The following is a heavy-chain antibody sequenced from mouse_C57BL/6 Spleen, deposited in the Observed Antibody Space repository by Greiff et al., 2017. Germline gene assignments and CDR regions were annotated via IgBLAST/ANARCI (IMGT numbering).Heavy chain of an antibody. V-gene: IGHV5-17*01. CDR1: GFTFSDYG. Sequence: EVQLVESGGGLVKPGGSLKLSCAASGFTFSDYGMHWVRQAPEKGLEWVAYISSGSSTIYYADTVKGRFTISRDNAKNTLFLQMTSLRSEDTAMYYCAREMRLRRFDYWGQGTTLTVSS. CDR3: AREMRLRRFDY. CDR2: ISSGSSTI. J-gene: IGHJ2*01. D-gene: IGHD2-4*01.